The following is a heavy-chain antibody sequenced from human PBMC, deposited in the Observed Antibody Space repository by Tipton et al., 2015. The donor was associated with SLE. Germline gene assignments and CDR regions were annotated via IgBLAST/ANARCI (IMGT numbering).Heavy chain of an antibody. CDR3: AREGGGYYYYGMDV. V-gene: IGHV4-4*07. Sequence: LRLSCAASGFTFSDYYISWIRQPAGKGLEWIGRIYTSGSTNYNPSLKSRVTMSVDTSKNQFSLKLSSVTAADTAVYYCAREGGGYYYYGMDVWGQGTTVTVSS. D-gene: IGHD3-16*01. CDR2: IYTSGST. J-gene: IGHJ6*02. CDR1: GFTFSDYY.